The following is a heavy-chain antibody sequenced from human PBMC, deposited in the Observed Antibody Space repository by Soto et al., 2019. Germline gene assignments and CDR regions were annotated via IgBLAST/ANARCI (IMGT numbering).Heavy chain of an antibody. V-gene: IGHV3-30*18. J-gene: IGHJ6*02. CDR1: GFTFSLYG. CDR3: AKAVTAAGDNYYITGLDV. Sequence: QVQLVESGGGVVQPGKSVRLSCAASGFTFSLYGIHWVRQAPGKGLEWVAFITYEGSHQDYVESVKGLFTHSRDNSKNIVYLQMNSLRPEDTAVYYCAKAVTAAGDNYYITGLDVWGHGTTVTVSS. CDR2: ITYEGSHQ. D-gene: IGHD6-13*01.